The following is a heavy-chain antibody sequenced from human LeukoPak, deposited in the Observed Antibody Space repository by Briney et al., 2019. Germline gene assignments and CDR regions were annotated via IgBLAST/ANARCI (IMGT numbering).Heavy chain of an antibody. V-gene: IGHV1-18*01. CDR2: ISAYNGNT. D-gene: IGHD3-10*01. J-gene: IGHJ4*02. CDR3: ARIDLAYGSGTYYSSYFEY. Sequence: GASVKVSCKASGYTFTGYGISWVRQAPGQGLEGMGWISAYNGNTNYAQKFQGRVTMTTETSTRTAYMELRSLRSDDAAVYYCARIDLAYGSGTYYSSYFEYWGQGTLVTVSS. CDR1: GYTFTGYG.